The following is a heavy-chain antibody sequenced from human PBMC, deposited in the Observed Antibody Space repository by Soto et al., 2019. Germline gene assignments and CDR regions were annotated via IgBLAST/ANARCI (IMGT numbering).Heavy chain of an antibody. Sequence: GGSLRLSCAASGFSFSSFGMHWVRQAPGKGLEWVSVIWYDGSKKSYGDSVKGRFTISRDNSRNTVYLQMNSLRAADTAVYYCARDASYYSLWSGYYPSRNGMDVWGQGTTVTVSS. CDR3: ARDASYYSLWSGYYPSRNGMDV. D-gene: IGHD3-3*01. CDR1: GFSFSSFG. V-gene: IGHV3-33*01. J-gene: IGHJ6*02. CDR2: IWYDGSKK.